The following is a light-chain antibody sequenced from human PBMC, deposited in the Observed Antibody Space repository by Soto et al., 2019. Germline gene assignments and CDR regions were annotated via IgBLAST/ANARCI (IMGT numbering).Light chain of an antibody. CDR3: QQYSSYPWT. CDR2: DAS. J-gene: IGKJ1*01. Sequence: DIQMTQSPSTLSASVGDRVTITCRASQSISTWLAWYQQRPGKAPKLLVFDASSWESGVPSSFGASGSWTEFALTIASLQPDDFATYYGQQYSSYPWTCGQGTKV. CDR1: QSISTW. V-gene: IGKV1-5*01.